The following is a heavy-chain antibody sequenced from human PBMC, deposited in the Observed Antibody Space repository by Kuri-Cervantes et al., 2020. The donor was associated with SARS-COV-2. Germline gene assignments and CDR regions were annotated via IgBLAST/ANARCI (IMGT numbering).Heavy chain of an antibody. CDR3: AREVSSEQLVAFDY. CDR2: IYYSGST. CDR1: GGSISSGDYY. J-gene: IGHJ4*02. Sequence: SETLSLTCTVSGGSISSGDYYWSWIRQPPGKGLEWIGYIYYSGSTYYNPSLKSRVTISVDTSKNQFSLKLSSVTPADTAVYYCAREVSSEQLVAFDYWGQGTPVTVSS. D-gene: IGHD6-6*01. V-gene: IGHV4-30-4*08.